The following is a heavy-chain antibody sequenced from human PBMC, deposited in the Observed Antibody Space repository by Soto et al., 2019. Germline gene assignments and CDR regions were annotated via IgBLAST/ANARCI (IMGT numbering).Heavy chain of an antibody. D-gene: IGHD3-10*01. CDR3: ATSLWFGTQVEL. V-gene: IGHV4-34*01. J-gene: IGHJ5*02. CDR2: ISRSGAT. CDR1: GGYFNDNY. Sequence: QVQLQQWGAGLLKPSETLSLSCAVYGGYFNDNYYTWFRQPPGKGLEWIGEISRSGATKYIPSLKGRGNNPFDTSKNQVSLKVTSVTAADTAVYYCATSLWFGTQVELWGQGALVTVSS.